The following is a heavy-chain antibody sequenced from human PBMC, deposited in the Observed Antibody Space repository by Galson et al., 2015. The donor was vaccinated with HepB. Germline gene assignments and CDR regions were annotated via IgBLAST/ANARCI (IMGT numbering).Heavy chain of an antibody. J-gene: IGHJ6*02. V-gene: IGHV3-23*01. Sequence: LRLSCAASGITFTSYAMSWVRQAPGKGLEWVSGIIGSGGSSYYADSVEGRFTISRDNSKNTLFLQMNNVRAEDTAVYYCAKRRGRMFQFSNHYSYYAMDVWGQGTTVTVSS. CDR3: AKRRGRMFQFSNHYSYYAMDV. D-gene: IGHD3-10*02. CDR1: GITFTSYA. CDR2: IIGSGGSS.